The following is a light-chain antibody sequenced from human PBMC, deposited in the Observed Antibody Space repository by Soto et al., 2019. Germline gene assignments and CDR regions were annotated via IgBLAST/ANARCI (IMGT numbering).Light chain of an antibody. V-gene: IGKV3-15*01. CDR1: QSVSSN. J-gene: IGKJ1*01. Sequence: IVRTQSPATLSVAPGARSTLSCRASQSVSSNLAWYQQKPGQAPRLLIYGASTRATGIPARFSGSGSGTEFTLTISSLQSEDFAVYYCQQYNNWPQTCGQGTKVAIK. CDR3: QQYNNWPQT. CDR2: GAS.